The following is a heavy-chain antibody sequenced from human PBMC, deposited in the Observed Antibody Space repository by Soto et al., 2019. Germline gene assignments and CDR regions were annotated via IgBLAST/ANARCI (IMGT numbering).Heavy chain of an antibody. Sequence: QVQLQESGPGLVKPSQTLSLSCTVSGGSISRGGYYWSWIRQHPGKGLEWIGFIYYSGSTNYNPCLKSRVYISVDTSKVQFSLKLSSLTAADTAVYYCATSVNDLNRPGRYYKNCYCGKGTLVTFSS. D-gene: IGHD3-10*01. CDR1: GGSISRGGYY. CDR3: ATSVNDLNRPGRYYKNCY. J-gene: IGHJ4*02. CDR2: IYYSGST. V-gene: IGHV4-31*03.